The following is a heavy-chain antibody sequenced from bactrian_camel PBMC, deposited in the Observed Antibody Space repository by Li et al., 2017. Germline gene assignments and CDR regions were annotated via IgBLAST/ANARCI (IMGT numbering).Heavy chain of an antibody. V-gene: IGHV3-2*01. Sequence: HVQLVESGGGLVQPGGSLRLSCAASGFTFNNYYSSWVRQSPGKGLEWVSTIRDGSNTYYADSVKGRFTISRDNAKNTVYLQMNALKSEDTALYYCATRRAGGSWGTPFDDWGQGTQVTVS. J-gene: IGHJ4*01. D-gene: IGHD6*01. CDR3: ATRRAGGSWGTPFDD. CDR1: GFTFNNYY. CDR2: IRDGSNT.